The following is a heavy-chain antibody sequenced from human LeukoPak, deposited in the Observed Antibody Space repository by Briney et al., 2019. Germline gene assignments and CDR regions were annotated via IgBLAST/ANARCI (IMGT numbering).Heavy chain of an antibody. D-gene: IGHD6-6*01. CDR2: IYPGDSDT. CDR3: ARQKSIAARIAFDI. Sequence: GESLKISCKGSGSSFTSYWIGWLRQMPGKGLGWMGIIYPGDSDTRYSPSFQGQLPISPDNPISTAYLQWSSLKASDTAMYYCARQKSIAARIAFDIWGQGTMVTVSS. CDR1: GSSFTSYW. V-gene: IGHV5-51*01. J-gene: IGHJ3*02.